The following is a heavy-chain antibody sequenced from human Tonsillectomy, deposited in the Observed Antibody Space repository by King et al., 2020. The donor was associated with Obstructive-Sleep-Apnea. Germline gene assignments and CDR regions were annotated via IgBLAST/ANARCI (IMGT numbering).Heavy chain of an antibody. J-gene: IGHJ6*01. CDR3: AKDFGLNYNYCGMDV. V-gene: IGHV3-23*04. Sequence: VQLVESGGGLVQPGGSLRLSCVGSGFTFSSHAMNWVRQTPGKGLEWVSGISGVGVTTFYADPVTGRFIISRDNSKNTLYLQMNSLRVEDTAVYYCAKDFGLNYNYCGMDV. CDR2: ISGVGVTT. D-gene: IGHD3/OR15-3a*01. CDR1: GFTFSSHA.